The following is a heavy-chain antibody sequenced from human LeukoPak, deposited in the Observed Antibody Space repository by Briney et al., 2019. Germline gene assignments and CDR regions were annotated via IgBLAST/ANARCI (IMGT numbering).Heavy chain of an antibody. CDR2: IRYDGSNK. D-gene: IGHD6-13*01. J-gene: IGHJ4*02. Sequence: GGSLRLSCAASGFTFSSYGMHWVRQAPGKGLEWVAFIRYDGSNKYYADSVKGRFTISRDNSKNTLYLQMNSLRAEDTAVYYCAKGLYLSSSWSEVLDYFDYWGQGTLVTVSS. CDR1: GFTFSSYG. CDR3: AKGLYLSSSWSEVLDYFDY. V-gene: IGHV3-30*02.